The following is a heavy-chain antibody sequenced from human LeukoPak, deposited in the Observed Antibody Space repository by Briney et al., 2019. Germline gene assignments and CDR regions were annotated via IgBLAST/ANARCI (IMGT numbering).Heavy chain of an antibody. CDR2: INHSGST. CDR3: ARRRGSGSYYGIDY. D-gene: IGHD3-10*01. V-gene: IGHV4-34*01. J-gene: IGHJ4*02. CDR1: GGSFSGYY. Sequence: SETLSLTCAVYGGSFSGYYWSWIRQPPGKGLEWIGEINHSGSTNYNPSLKSRVTISVATSKNQFSLKLSSVTAADTAVYYCARRRGSGSYYGIDYWGQGTLVTVSS.